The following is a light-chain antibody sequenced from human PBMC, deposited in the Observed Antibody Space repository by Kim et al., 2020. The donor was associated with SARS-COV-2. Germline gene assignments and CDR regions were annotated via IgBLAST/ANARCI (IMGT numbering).Light chain of an antibody. CDR2: RTS. V-gene: IGKV1-39*01. Sequence: ASVGDRVTITCRASQSVSSWLNWYQQKPGKAPHLLIYRTSTLQSGVPPRFSGSASGTDFTLTISSLQPEDFATYYCQQSYNFPRTFGQGTKVEIK. CDR1: QSVSSW. J-gene: IGKJ1*01. CDR3: QQSYNFPRT.